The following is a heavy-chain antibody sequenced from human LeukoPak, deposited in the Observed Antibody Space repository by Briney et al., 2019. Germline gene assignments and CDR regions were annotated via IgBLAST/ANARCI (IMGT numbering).Heavy chain of an antibody. Sequence: SQTLSLTCTVSGGSISSGGYYWSWIRQHPGKGLEWIGYIYYSGSTYYNPSLKSRVTISVDTSKNQFSLKLSSATAADTAVYYCARDPRREAYCGGDCSPADAFDIWGQGTIVTVSS. V-gene: IGHV4-31*03. CDR3: ARDPRREAYCGGDCSPADAFDI. CDR1: GGSISSGGYY. CDR2: IYYSGST. J-gene: IGHJ3*02. D-gene: IGHD2-21*02.